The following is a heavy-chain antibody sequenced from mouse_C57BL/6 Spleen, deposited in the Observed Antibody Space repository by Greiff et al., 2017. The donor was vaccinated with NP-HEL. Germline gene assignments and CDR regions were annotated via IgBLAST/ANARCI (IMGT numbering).Heavy chain of an antibody. CDR2: IDPSDSET. V-gene: IGHV1-52*01. J-gene: IGHJ4*01. D-gene: IGHD1-1*01. CDR3: ARSITTVVADAMDY. Sequence: QVQLKQPGAELVRPGSSVKLSCKASGYTFTSYWMHWVKQRPIQGLEWIGNIDPSDSETHYNQKFKDKATLTVDKSSSTAYMQLSSLTSEDSAVYYCARSITTVVADAMDYWGQGTSVTVSS. CDR1: GYTFTSYW.